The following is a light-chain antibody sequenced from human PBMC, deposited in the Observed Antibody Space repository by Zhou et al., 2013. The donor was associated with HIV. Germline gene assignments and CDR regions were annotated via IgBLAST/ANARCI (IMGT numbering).Light chain of an antibody. J-gene: IGKJ1*01. V-gene: IGKV1-5*03. CDR1: QSISSW. Sequence: DIQMTQSPSTLSASVGDRVTITCRASQSISSWLAWYQQKPGKAPKLLIYKASSLESGVPSRFSGSGSGTEFTLTISSLQPDDFAIYYCQQYESYWTFGQGTKVEIK. CDR2: KAS. CDR3: QQYESYWT.